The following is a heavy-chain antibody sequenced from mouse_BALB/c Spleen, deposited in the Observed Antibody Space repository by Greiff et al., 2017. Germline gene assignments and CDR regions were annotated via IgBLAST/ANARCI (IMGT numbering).Heavy chain of an antibody. CDR2: IYPGDGDT. J-gene: IGHJ3*01. CDR3: ARSGVTSPFAY. CDR1: GYAFSSSW. Sequence: QVQLQQSGPELVKPGASVKISCKASGYAFSSSWMNWVKQRPGQGLEWIGRIYPGDGDTNYNGKFKGKATLTADKSSSTAYMQLSSLTSVDSAVYFCARSGVTSPFAYWGQGTLVTVSA. V-gene: IGHV1-82*01. D-gene: IGHD2-2*01.